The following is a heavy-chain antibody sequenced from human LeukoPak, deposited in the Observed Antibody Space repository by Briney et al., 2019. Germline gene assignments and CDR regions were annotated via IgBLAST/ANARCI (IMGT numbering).Heavy chain of an antibody. D-gene: IGHD5-12*01. V-gene: IGHV3-53*01. Sequence: GGSLRLSCAASGFIVSSNYMSWVRQAPGKGLEWVSVIYSGGSTYYADSVKGRFTISRDNSKNTLYLQMNSLRAEDTAVYYCARDLKYSGFMGAFDIWGQGTMVTVSS. J-gene: IGHJ3*02. CDR2: IYSGGST. CDR1: GFIVSSNY. CDR3: ARDLKYSGFMGAFDI.